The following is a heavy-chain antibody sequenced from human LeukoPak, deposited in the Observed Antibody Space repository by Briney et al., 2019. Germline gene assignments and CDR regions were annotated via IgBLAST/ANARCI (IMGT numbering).Heavy chain of an antibody. CDR2: ISYDGSNK. CDR1: GFTFSSYW. D-gene: IGHD3-3*01. V-gene: IGHV3-30-3*01. Sequence: GGSLRLSCAASGFTFSSYWMTWVRQAPGKGLEWVAVISYDGSNKYYADSVKGRFTISRDNSKNTLYLQMNSLRAEDTAVYYCAREAPQYYDFWSGNPAYGMDVWGQGTTVTVSS. CDR3: AREAPQYYDFWSGNPAYGMDV. J-gene: IGHJ6*02.